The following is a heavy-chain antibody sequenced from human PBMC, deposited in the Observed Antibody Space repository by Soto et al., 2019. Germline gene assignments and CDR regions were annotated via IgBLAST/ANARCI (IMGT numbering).Heavy chain of an antibody. J-gene: IGHJ4*02. CDR1: GFTFSSYS. V-gene: IGHV3-21*01. Sequence: GSLRLSCAASGFTFSSYSMNWVRQAPGKGLEWVSSISSSSSYIYYADSVKGRFTIPRDNAKNSLYLQMNSLRAEDTAVYYCARDVEMATIGNFDYWGQGTLVTVSS. CDR2: ISSSSSYI. D-gene: IGHD5-12*01. CDR3: ARDVEMATIGNFDY.